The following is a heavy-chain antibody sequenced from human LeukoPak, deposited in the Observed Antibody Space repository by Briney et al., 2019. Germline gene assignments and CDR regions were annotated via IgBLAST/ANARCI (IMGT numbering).Heavy chain of an antibody. Sequence: RQPPGKGLEWIGYIYYNGITNYSPSLKSRSTISVDTSKNQFSLNLSSVTAAYTAVYYCARGGVGNWFDPWGQGTLVTVSS. V-gene: IGHV4-59*01. CDR3: ARGGVGNWFDP. CDR2: IYYNGIT. D-gene: IGHD3-10*01. J-gene: IGHJ5*02.